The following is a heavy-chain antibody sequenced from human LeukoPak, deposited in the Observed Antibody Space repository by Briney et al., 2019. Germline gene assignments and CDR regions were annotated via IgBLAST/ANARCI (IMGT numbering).Heavy chain of an antibody. CDR2: INWSGGST. J-gene: IGHJ4*02. CDR3: ARAPITSPFYFDY. V-gene: IGHV3-20*04. Sequence: GGSLSLSCTASGFAFDEHCMSWVRQVPGKGLEWVSGINWSGGSTGYADPLRGRFTISRDNAKNSLYLQMDSLRAEDTALYYCARAPITSPFYFDYWGQGTLVTVSS. D-gene: IGHD2-2*01. CDR1: GFAFDEHC.